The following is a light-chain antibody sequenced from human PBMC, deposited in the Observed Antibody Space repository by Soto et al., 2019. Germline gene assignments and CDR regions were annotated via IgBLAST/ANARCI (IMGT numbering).Light chain of an antibody. V-gene: IGKV3-11*01. CDR3: QQRSNWPPIT. J-gene: IGKJ5*01. Sequence: IVLTQALATLALSAGERATLSCRASQSVSSYLAWYQQKPGQAPRLLIYDASNRATGIPARFSGSGSGTDFTLTISSLEPEDFAVYYCQQRSNWPPITLGQGRRLEIK. CDR1: QSVSSY. CDR2: DAS.